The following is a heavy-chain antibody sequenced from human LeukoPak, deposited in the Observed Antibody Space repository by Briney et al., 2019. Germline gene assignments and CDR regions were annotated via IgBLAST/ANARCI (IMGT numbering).Heavy chain of an antibody. V-gene: IGHV1-2*02. D-gene: IGHD2-15*01. J-gene: IGHJ4*02. CDR3: AGERTLTSCYDC. CDR2: INPNSGGT. CDR1: GYTFTGYY. Sequence: ASVKVSCKASGYTFTGYYMHWVRQAPGQGLEWMGWINPNSGGTNYAQKFQGRVTMTRDTSISTAYMELSRLRSDDTAVYYCAGERTLTSCYDCWGQGTLVTVSS.